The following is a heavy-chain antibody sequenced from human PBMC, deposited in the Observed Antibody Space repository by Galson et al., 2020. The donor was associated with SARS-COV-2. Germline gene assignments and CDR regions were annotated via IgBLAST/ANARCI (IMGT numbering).Heavy chain of an antibody. CDR3: AKRDIVVGTFDY. Sequence: GGSLRLSCAASGFNFSSYAMSWVRQAPGKALEWVSSISGSGGSTYYADSVRGRFTISRDNSKNTLYLQMNSLRAEDTAVYSCAKRDIVVGTFDYWGQGTLVTVSS. CDR1: GFNFSSYA. D-gene: IGHD2-21*01. J-gene: IGHJ4*02. CDR2: ISGSGGST. V-gene: IGHV3-23*01.